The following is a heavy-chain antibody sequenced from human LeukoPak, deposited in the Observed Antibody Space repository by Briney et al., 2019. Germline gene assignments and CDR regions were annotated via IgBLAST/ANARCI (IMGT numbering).Heavy chain of an antibody. CDR2: ISYDGSNK. D-gene: IGHD5-24*01. Sequence: GASLRLSCAASGFTFSSYAMSWVRQAPGKGLEWVAVISYDGSNKYYADSVKGRFTISRDNSKNTLYLQMNSLRAEDTAVYYCAREMATIVERQTYYYYGMDVWGQGTTVTVSS. J-gene: IGHJ6*02. CDR1: GFTFSSYA. V-gene: IGHV3-30-3*01. CDR3: AREMATIVERQTYYYYGMDV.